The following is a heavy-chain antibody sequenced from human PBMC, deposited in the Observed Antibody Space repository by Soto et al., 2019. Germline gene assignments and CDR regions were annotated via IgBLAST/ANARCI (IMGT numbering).Heavy chain of an antibody. Sequence: QVRLVQSGAEVKKPGSSVKVSCKASGGTFSSYTISWVRQAPGQGLEWMGRIIPILGIANYAQKFQGRDTITADKSTSTAYMELSSLRSEDTAVYYCAHSEEFRLGGRTYYVFDYWGQGTLVTVSS. CDR3: AHSEEFRLGGRTYYVFDY. D-gene: IGHD3-16*01. J-gene: IGHJ4*02. CDR2: IIPILGIA. V-gene: IGHV1-69*02. CDR1: GGTFSSYT.